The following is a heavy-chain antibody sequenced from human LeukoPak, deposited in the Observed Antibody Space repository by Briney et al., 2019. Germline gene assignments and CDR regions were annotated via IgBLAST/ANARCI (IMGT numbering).Heavy chain of an antibody. CDR3: ARSAGGSGSYSL. Sequence: GESLKISCKGSGYSFTNYWIGWVRQVPGKGLEWMGIIYPDDSDTRYRPSFQGQVTIPADKSISTAYLQWSSLKASDTAMYYCARSAGGSGSYSLWGQGTLVTVSS. V-gene: IGHV5-51*01. J-gene: IGHJ4*02. CDR1: GYSFTNYW. D-gene: IGHD3-10*01. CDR2: IYPDDSDT.